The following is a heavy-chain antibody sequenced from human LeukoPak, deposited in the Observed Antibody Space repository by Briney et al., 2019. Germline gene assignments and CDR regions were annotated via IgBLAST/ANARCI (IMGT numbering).Heavy chain of an antibody. CDR3: ARSAYYFDY. J-gene: IGHJ4*02. CDR2: ISSSGSTI. V-gene: IGHV3-48*03. Sequence: GGSQRLSCAASGFTFSSYEMNWVRQAPGKGLEWVSYISSSGSTIYYADSVKGRFTISRDNAKNSLYLQMNSLRAEDTAVYYCARSAYYFDYWGQGTLVTVSS. CDR1: GFTFSSYE. D-gene: IGHD3-3*01.